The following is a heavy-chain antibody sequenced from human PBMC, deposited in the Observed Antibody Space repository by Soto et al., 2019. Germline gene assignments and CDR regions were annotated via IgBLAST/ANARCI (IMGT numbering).Heavy chain of an antibody. CDR3: ARSNGIAAAGPPFDY. CDR2: ISTYNGDT. J-gene: IGHJ4*02. V-gene: IGHV1-18*04. D-gene: IGHD6-13*01. Sequence: ASVKVSCKASGYTFTSYGISWVRQAPGQGLEWMGWISTYNGDTHYTQTLQGRVTMTTDTSTSTSYMELRSLGFDDTAVYYCARSNGIAAAGPPFDYWGQGXLVTVYS. CDR1: GYTFTSYG.